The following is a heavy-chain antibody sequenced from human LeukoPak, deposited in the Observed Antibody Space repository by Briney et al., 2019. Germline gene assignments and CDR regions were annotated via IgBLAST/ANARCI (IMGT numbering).Heavy chain of an antibody. CDR2: ISSSSSYI. V-gene: IGHV3-21*01. Sequence: PGGSLRLSCAASGFTFSSYSMNWARQAPGKGLEWVSSISSSSSYIYYADSVKGRFTISRDNAKNSLYLQMNSLRAEDTAVYYCARGTLDYGNNFDYWGQGTLVTVSS. CDR3: ARGTLDYGNNFDY. J-gene: IGHJ4*02. D-gene: IGHD4-11*01. CDR1: GFTFSSYS.